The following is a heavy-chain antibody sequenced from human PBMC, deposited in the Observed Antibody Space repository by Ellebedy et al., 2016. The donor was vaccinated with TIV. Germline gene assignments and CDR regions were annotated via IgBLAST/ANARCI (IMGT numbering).Heavy chain of an antibody. CDR1: GFTFSTSW. J-gene: IGHJ4*02. CDR2: TNTDGSIT. D-gene: IGHD4-23*01. V-gene: IGHV3-74*01. Sequence: PGGSLRLSCAASGFTFSTSWMHWVRQAPGKGLEWVSRTNTDGSITTYADSVKGRSTISRDNAKNTVYLQVNSLRVEDTAVYFCAREVGGKDDYWGQGTLVTVSS. CDR3: AREVGGKDDY.